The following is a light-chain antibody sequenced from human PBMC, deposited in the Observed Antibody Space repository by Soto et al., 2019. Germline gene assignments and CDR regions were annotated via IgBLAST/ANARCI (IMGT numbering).Light chain of an antibody. CDR1: QGIGSS. V-gene: IGKV1-9*01. CDR3: QQLNHFPYT. CDR2: AAS. Sequence: DIHLTQSPSSLSASVGDRLTMTCRASQGIGSSLAWYQQKPGKAPKLLIYAASTLQSGVPSRFSGGGSGTEFTLTISGLQPEDLATYYCQQLNHFPYTFGQGTKLQIK. J-gene: IGKJ2*01.